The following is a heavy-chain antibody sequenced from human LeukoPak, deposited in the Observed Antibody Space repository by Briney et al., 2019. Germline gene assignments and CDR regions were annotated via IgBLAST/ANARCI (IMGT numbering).Heavy chain of an antibody. J-gene: IGHJ1*01. CDR1: GITFSSHG. Sequence: SGGSLRLSCAASGITFSSHGMSWVRQAPGKGLEWVSAISGSGGSTYYADSVKGRFTISRDNSKNTLYLQMNSLRAEDTAVYYCAKDLSPYCGGDCYSWTACFQHWGQGTLVTVSS. CDR2: ISGSGGST. V-gene: IGHV3-23*01. CDR3: AKDLSPYCGGDCYSWTACFQH. D-gene: IGHD2-21*02.